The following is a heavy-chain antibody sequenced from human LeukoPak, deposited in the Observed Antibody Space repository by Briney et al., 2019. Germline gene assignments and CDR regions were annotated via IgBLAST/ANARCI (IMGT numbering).Heavy chain of an antibody. CDR3: AKDREYSYVYDAFDI. D-gene: IGHD3-16*01. CDR1: GFTFSSYA. Sequence: GGSLRLSCAASGFTFSSYAMSWVRQAPGKGLEWVSGMSGSGGSTFYADSVKGRFTISRDNAKNTLYLQMNTLRAEDTAVYYCAKDREYSYVYDAFDIWGQGTLVTVSS. V-gene: IGHV3-23*01. J-gene: IGHJ3*02. CDR2: MSGSGGST.